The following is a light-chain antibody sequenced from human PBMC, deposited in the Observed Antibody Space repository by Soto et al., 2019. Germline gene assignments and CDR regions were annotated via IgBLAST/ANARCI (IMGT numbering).Light chain of an antibody. J-gene: IGKJ2*01. CDR2: EAS. Sequence: EIVMTQSPATLSVSPVERATLSCRASQSVDINLAWYQQKPGQAPRLLISEASTRASDIPSRFSGSGSGTDFSLTISSLQSEDFAIYFCQQYSKWPPRYTFGQGTKVDI. CDR3: QQYSKWPPRYT. CDR1: QSVDIN. V-gene: IGKV3-15*01.